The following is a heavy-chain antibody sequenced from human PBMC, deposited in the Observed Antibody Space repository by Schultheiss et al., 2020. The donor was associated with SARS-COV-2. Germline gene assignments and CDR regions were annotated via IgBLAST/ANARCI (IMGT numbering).Heavy chain of an antibody. J-gene: IGHJ5*02. CDR3: ASSPEEVRGAYLDP. Sequence: GESLKISCKASGYTFTGYYMHWVRQAPGQGLEWMGWINPNSGNTGYAQKLQGRVTMTTDTSTSTAYMELRSLRSDDTAVYYCASSPEEVRGAYLDPWGQGTLVTVSS. CDR2: INPNSGNT. CDR1: GYTFTGYY. D-gene: IGHD3-10*01. V-gene: IGHV1-18*04.